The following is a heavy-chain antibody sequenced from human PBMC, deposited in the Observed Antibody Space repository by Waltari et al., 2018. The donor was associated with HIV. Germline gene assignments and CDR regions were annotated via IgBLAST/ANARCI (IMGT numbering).Heavy chain of an antibody. D-gene: IGHD3-16*02. Sequence: QVQLQESGPGLVKPSETLSLTCPVSGGSVSSGRSYWRWIRQPPGKGLEWIGYIYYSGSTNYNPSLKSRVTISVDTSKNQFSLKLSSVTAADTAVYYCAGRYSSRLGELSLYEKHWGQGTLVTVSS. J-gene: IGHJ1*01. CDR2: IYYSGST. CDR1: GGSVSSGRSY. V-gene: IGHV4-61*01. CDR3: AGRYSSRLGELSLYEKH.